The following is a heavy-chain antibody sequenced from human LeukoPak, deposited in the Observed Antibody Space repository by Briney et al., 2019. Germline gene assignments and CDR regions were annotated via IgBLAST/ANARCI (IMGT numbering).Heavy chain of an antibody. V-gene: IGHV1-2*02. CDR3: ASGNYDFWSGLMYYFDY. D-gene: IGHD3-3*01. Sequence: ASVKVSCKASGYTFTGYYMHWVRQAPGQGLEWMGWINPNSGGTNYAQKFQGRVTMTRDTSISTAYMELSSLRSEDTAVYYCASGNYDFWSGLMYYFDYWGQGTLVTVSS. CDR1: GYTFTGYY. J-gene: IGHJ4*02. CDR2: INPNSGGT.